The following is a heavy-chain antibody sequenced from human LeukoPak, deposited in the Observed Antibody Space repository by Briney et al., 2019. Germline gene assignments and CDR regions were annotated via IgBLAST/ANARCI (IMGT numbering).Heavy chain of an antibody. CDR3: ARDGRATAFDY. J-gene: IGHJ4*02. CDR1: GFTFSSYW. Sequence: GGSLRHSCAASGFTFSSYWMHWVRQAPGKGLVWVSRINSDGSCTSYADSVKGRFAISRDNAKNTLYLQMNSLRAEDTAVYYCARDGRATAFDYWGQGTLVTVSS. CDR2: INSDGSCT. V-gene: IGHV3-74*01. D-gene: IGHD1-26*01.